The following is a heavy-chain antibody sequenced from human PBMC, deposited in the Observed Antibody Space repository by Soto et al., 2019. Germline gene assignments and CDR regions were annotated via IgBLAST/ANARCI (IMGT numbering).Heavy chain of an antibody. CDR2: IYSSGST. Sequence: SETLSLTCTVSGGSISYYYWSWIRQPPGKGLEWIGYIYSSGSTNYNPSLKSRVTISVDTSKNQFSLRLSSVTAADTAVYYCARCLKCSSPDYWGQGTLVTVS. J-gene: IGHJ4*02. CDR3: ARCLKCSSPDY. V-gene: IGHV4-59*01. CDR1: GGSISYYY. D-gene: IGHD6-13*01.